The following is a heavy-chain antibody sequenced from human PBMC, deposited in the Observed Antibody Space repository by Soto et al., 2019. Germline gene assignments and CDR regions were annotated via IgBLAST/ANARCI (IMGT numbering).Heavy chain of an antibody. CDR1: GGSFSGYY. V-gene: IGHV4-34*01. Sequence: QVQLQQWGAGLLKPSETLSLTCAVYGGSFSGYYWSWIRQPPGKGREWIGEINHSGSTNYNPSLKSRVTISVDTSKNQFSLKLSSVTAADTAVYYCARGRSGGCFDYWGQGTLVTVSS. D-gene: IGHD6-19*01. J-gene: IGHJ4*02. CDR3: ARGRSGGCFDY. CDR2: INHSGST.